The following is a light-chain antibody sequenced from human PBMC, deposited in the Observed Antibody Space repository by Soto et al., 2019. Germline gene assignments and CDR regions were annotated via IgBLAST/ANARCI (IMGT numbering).Light chain of an antibody. V-gene: IGLV2-8*01. Sequence: SVLTQPPSASGSPGQSVTISCTGTKSDIGVYDFVSWYQHHPGKAPRLIIYEVVQRPSGVPDRCSGSKSGNTASLTVSGLQAADEADYFCKSYAGSNTYVFGSGTKLTVL. CDR1: KSDIGVYDF. CDR3: KSYAGSNTYV. J-gene: IGLJ1*01. CDR2: EVV.